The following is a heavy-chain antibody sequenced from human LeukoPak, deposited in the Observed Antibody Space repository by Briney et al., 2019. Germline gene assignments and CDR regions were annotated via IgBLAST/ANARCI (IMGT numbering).Heavy chain of an antibody. J-gene: IGHJ3*02. CDR2: IYHSGST. CDR1: GYSISSGYY. Sequence: SETLSLTCTVSGYSISSGYYWGWIRQPPGKGLERIGSIYHSGSTYYNPSLKSRVTISVDTSKNQFSLKLSSVTAADTALYYFAREIYCCGGSCNVDAFDIWGQGTMVTVSS. D-gene: IGHD2-15*01. V-gene: IGHV4-38-2*02. CDR3: AREIYCCGGSCNVDAFDI.